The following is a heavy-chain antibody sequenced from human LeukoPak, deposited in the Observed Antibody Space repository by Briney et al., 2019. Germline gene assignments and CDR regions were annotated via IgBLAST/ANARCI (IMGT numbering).Heavy chain of an antibody. J-gene: IGHJ6*03. CDR3: ARVAGDPIYYYYYMDV. V-gene: IGHV4-34*01. Sequence: SETLSLTCAVYGGSFSGYYWRWLRQSPGKGLEWLGEINDSGSTNYDPSLKSRVTISVDTSKNQISLKLTSVTAADTAVYYCARVAGDPIYYYYYMDVWGKGTTVTVSS. D-gene: IGHD7-27*01. CDR1: GGSFSGYY. CDR2: INDSGST.